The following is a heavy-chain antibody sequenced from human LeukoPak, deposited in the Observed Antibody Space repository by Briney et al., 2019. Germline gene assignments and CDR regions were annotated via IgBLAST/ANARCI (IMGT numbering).Heavy chain of an antibody. CDR2: INPSGSST. CDR1: GYTFTSYY. Sequence: GASVKVSCKASGYTFTSYYMHWVRQAPGQGLEWMGIINPSGSSTSYSQKFQGRVTMTRDTSTTTVYMEMSSLKSEDTAVYYCAIGSGYDEGWGQGTLVTVSS. D-gene: IGHD5-12*01. J-gene: IGHJ4*02. V-gene: IGHV1-46*01. CDR3: AIGSGYDEG.